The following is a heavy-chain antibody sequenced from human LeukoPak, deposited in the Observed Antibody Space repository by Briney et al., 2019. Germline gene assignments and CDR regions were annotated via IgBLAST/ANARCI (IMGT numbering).Heavy chain of an antibody. V-gene: IGHV1-18*04. CDR1: GYTFTSYG. CDR2: ISAYNGNT. Sequence: ASVTVSCKASGYTFTSYGIRWVRQAPGQGLEGMGWISAYNGNTNYAQKLQGRVTMTTDTSTSTAYMELRSLRSDDTAVYYCARKVGVGYSSGWYYFDYWGQGTLVTVSS. J-gene: IGHJ4*02. D-gene: IGHD6-19*01. CDR3: ARKVGVGYSSGWYYFDY.